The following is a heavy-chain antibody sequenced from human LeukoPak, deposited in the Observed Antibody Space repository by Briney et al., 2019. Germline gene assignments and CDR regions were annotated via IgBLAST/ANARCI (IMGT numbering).Heavy chain of an antibody. CDR1: GGSISSYY. V-gene: IGHV4-59*08. J-gene: IGHJ2*01. D-gene: IGHD3-3*01. CDR3: AGAPYYDFWSGYYKWYFDL. CDR2: IYYSGST. Sequence: SETLSLTCTVSGGSISSYYWSWIRQPPGKGLEWIGYIYYSGSTNYNPSLKSRVTISVDTSKNQFSLKLSSVTAADTAVYYCAGAPYYDFWSGYYKWYFDLWGRGTLVTVSS.